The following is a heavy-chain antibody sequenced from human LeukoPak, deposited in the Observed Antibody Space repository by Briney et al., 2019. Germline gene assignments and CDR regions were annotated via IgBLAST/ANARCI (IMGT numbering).Heavy chain of an antibody. V-gene: IGHV1-69*04. J-gene: IGHJ4*02. CDR1: GGTFSSYA. CDR3: ASVPPYSSNCFDY. CDR2: IIPILGIA. Sequence: GASVKVSCKASGGTFSSYAISWVRQAPGQGLEWMGRIIPILGIANYAQKFQGRVTITAGKSTSTAYMELSSLRSEDTAVYYCASVPPYSSNCFDYWGQGTLVTVSS. D-gene: IGHD6-13*01.